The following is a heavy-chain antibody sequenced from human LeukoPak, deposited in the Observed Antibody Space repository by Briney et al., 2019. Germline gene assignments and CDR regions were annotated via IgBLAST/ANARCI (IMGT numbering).Heavy chain of an antibody. J-gene: IGHJ3*02. CDR2: ISGSGGST. CDR3: ARDSEQWLGDAFDI. Sequence: GGSLRLSCAASGFTFSSYAMSWVRQAPGKGLEWVSAISGSGGSTYYADSVKGRFTISRDNAKNSLFLQMNSLRAEDTAVYYCARDSEQWLGDAFDIRGQGTMVTVSS. CDR1: GFTFSSYA. D-gene: IGHD6-19*01. V-gene: IGHV3-23*01.